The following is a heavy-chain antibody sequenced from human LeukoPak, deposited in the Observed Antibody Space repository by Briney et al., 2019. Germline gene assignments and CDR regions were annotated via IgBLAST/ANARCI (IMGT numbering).Heavy chain of an antibody. D-gene: IGHD5-18*01. CDR1: GRSINNYY. J-gene: IGHJ4*02. CDR2: IYYSGST. Sequence: SETLSLTCTVSGRSINNYYWSCIRQPPGKGLEWIGYIYYSGSTNYNPSLKSRASISVDTSKNQFSLNLTSVTAADTAVDCCARIVPYRYGYVDYWGQGTLVTVSS. V-gene: IGHV4-59*01. CDR3: ARIVPYRYGYVDY.